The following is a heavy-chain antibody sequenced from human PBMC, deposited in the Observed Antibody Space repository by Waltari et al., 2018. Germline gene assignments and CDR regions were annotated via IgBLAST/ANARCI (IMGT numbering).Heavy chain of an antibody. J-gene: IGHJ5*02. CDR1: GASFSDYY. D-gene: IGHD3-3*01. V-gene: IGHV4-34*01. CDR3: TRGGNYDFWSHRPFVDP. CDR2: IRHPGST. Sequence: QVQLQQWGAGLLGPSETLPLTCAVYGASFSDYYWGWVRQPPGKGLEWIGQIRHPGSTNYNPSLKSRVTISIDTPRSQFSLRLSSVTAADTALYFCTRGGNYDFWSHRPFVDPWGQGTLVTVSS.